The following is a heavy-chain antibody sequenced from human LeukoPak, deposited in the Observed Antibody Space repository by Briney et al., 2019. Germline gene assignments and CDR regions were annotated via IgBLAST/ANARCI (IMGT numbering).Heavy chain of an antibody. CDR3: ASTIAAAGPFDY. V-gene: IGHV4-59*08. Sequence: SETLSLTCTVSGVSISSYYWSWIRQPPGKGLEWIGYINYSGSTNYNPSLKSRVTISVDTSKNQFSLKLSSVTAADTAVYYCASTIAAAGPFDYWGQGTLVTVSS. J-gene: IGHJ4*02. CDR2: INYSGST. D-gene: IGHD6-13*01. CDR1: GVSISSYY.